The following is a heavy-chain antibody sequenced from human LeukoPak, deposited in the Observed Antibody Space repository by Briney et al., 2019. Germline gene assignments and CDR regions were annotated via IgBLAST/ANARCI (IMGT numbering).Heavy chain of an antibody. V-gene: IGHV4-61*02. Sequence: SETLSPTCTVSGGSVTSGNYYWNWIRQPAGKGLEWIGRIYTNGGASYNPSLKSRVTISIDASKNQFSLKLSSVTAADTAVYYCAREPPGYWGQGILVTVSS. CDR2: IYTNGGA. J-gene: IGHJ4*02. CDR3: AREPPGY. CDR1: GGSVTSGNYY.